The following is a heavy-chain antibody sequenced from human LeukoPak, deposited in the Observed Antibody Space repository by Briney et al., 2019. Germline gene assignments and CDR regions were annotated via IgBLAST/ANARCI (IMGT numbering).Heavy chain of an antibody. J-gene: IGHJ5*02. CDR2: MNPNSGNT. Sequence: GASVKVSCKASGYTFTSYDINWVRQATGQGLEWMGWMNPNSGNTGYAQKFQGRVTMTRNTSISTAYMELSSLRSDDTAVYYCARNHYDFWSGVNIWFDPWGQGTLVTVSS. D-gene: IGHD3-3*01. V-gene: IGHV1-8*01. CDR3: ARNHYDFWSGVNIWFDP. CDR1: GYTFTSYD.